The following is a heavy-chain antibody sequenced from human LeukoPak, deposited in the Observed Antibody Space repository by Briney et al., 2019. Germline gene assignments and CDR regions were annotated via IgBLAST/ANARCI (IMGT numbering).Heavy chain of an antibody. CDR2: IYYSGST. J-gene: IGHJ5*02. CDR1: GGSISTYY. V-gene: IGHV4-59*01. Sequence: SSETLSLTCTVSGGSISTYYWSWIRQPPGKGLEWIGYIYYSGSTSYNPSLESRVTISVDTSKKQFSLKLTSVTAADTAVYHCARGGNWFDPWGQGTLVIVSS. D-gene: IGHD5-12*01. CDR3: ARGGNWFDP.